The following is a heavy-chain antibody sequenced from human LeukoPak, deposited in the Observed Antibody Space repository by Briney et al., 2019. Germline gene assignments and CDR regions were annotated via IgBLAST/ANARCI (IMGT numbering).Heavy chain of an antibody. CDR1: GYTFTDYY. V-gene: IGHV1-46*01. CDR2: INPSGGST. J-gene: IGHJ4*02. Sequence: ASVRVSCKAFGYTFTDYYLHWVRQAPGQGLEWMGIINPSGGSTSYAQKFQGRVTMTRDTSTSTVYMELSSLRSEDTAVYYCARVGIAAAQYYFDYWGQGTLVTVSS. CDR3: ARVGIAAAQYYFDY. D-gene: IGHD6-13*01.